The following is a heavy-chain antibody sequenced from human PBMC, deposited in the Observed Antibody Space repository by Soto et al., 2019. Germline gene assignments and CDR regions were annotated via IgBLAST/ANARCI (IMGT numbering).Heavy chain of an antibody. D-gene: IGHD3-16*02. CDR3: ARADYDYVWGSYRVYYFDY. J-gene: IGHJ4*02. Sequence: TRSVADVSIISGGSYRSKKKKHPGKGLEWIGYIYYSGSTYYNPSLKSRVTLSVDTSENQFSLKLNSVTAADTAVYYCARADYDYVWGSYRVYYFDYWGQGTLVTVSS. CDR1: DVSIISGGSY. CDR2: IYYSGST. V-gene: IGHV4-31*03.